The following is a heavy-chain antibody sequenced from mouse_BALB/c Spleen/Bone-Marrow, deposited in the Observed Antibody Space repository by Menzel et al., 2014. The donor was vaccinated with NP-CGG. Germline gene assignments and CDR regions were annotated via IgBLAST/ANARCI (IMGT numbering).Heavy chain of an antibody. J-gene: IGHJ3*01. CDR2: SRNKANDCIT. CDR1: GFTFSDFY. D-gene: IGHD1-1*01. CDR3: ARGNYGSPFAY. V-gene: IGHV7-1*02. Sequence: EVMLVESGGGLVQPGSSLRLSCATSGFTFSDFYMEWVRQPPGKRLEWIAASRNKANDCITEYSASVKGRFIVSRDTSQSILYLQMNALRAEDTAIYYCARGNYGSPFAYWGQGTLVTVSA.